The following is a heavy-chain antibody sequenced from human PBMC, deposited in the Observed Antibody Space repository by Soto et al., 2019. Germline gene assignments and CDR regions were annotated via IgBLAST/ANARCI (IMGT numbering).Heavy chain of an antibody. V-gene: IGHV4-34*01. CDR2: INHSGNT. CDR3: ASGMRPTGTTAFIFYSWFDP. D-gene: IGHD1-1*01. J-gene: IGHJ5*02. CDR1: GGFFIGYY. Sequence: SETLSLTCVVSGGFFIGYYWSWIRRPPWKGLEWIGEINHSGNTNYNPSLRSRVTMSVDTSTHQFSLKLSSVTAANTAVYYCASGMRPTGTTAFIFYSWFDPWGQGTLVTVSS.